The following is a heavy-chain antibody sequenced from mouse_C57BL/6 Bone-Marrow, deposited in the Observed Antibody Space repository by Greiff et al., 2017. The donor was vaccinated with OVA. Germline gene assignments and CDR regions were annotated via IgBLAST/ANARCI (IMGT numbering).Heavy chain of an antibody. CDR2: FHPYNDDT. D-gene: IGHD1-1*01. J-gene: IGHJ3*01. Sequence: QVQLQQSGAELVKPGASVKMSCKASGYTFTTYSIDWMKQNPGKSLEWIGNFHPYNDDTKYNEKFKGKATLTVEKSSSTVYLELSRLTSDDSAVYYCAGSDYYGSSYTGFAYWGQGTPVTVSS. V-gene: IGHV1-47*01. CDR3: AGSDYYGSSYTGFAY. CDR1: GYTFTTYS.